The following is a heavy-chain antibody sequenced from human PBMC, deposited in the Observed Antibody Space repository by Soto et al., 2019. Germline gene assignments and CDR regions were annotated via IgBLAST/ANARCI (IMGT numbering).Heavy chain of an antibody. D-gene: IGHD3-10*01. CDR2: TYYRSKWYN. CDR3: AREAPWFGEPPGYYGMDV. CDR1: GDSVSGNSAA. V-gene: IGHV6-1*01. J-gene: IGHJ6*02. Sequence: QTLSLTCAISGDSVSGNSAAWNWIRQSPSRGLEWLGRTYYRSKWYNDYAVSVKSRITINPDTSKNQFSLQLNSVTPEDTAVYYCAREAPWFGEPPGYYGMDVWGQGTTVTVSS.